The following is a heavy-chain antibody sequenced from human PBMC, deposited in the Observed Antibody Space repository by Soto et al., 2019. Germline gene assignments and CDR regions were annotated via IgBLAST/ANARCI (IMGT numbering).Heavy chain of an antibody. J-gene: IGHJ3*01. Sequence: VQLVESGGGLVQPGESLRLSCAASGLTFSISWMTWVRQAPGEGLEWVSNINPAGNVQQYADSVKERFTISRANAKNSLFLQMRGLRVEDAAVCYFATANTPYAFDLWGQGTMVTVSS. CDR2: INPAGNVQ. CDR1: GLTFSISW. CDR3: ATANTPYAFDL. V-gene: IGHV3-7*01.